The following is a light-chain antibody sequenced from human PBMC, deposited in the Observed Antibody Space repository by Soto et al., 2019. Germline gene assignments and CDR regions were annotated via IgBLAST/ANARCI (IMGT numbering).Light chain of an antibody. Sequence: EIVLTQSPGTLSLSPRERATLSCRASQSVGSSYLAWYQQKPGQTPRLLIYGASSRATGIPDRFSGSGSGTDFTLTLSRLEPEDFAVYYCQQYGGSPQRTFGQGTKVEIK. V-gene: IGKV3-20*01. CDR2: GAS. CDR1: QSVGSSY. J-gene: IGKJ1*01. CDR3: QQYGGSPQRT.